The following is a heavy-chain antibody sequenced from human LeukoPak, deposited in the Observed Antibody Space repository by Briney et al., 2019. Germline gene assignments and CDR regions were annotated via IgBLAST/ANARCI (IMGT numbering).Heavy chain of an antibody. CDR3: ANRADGYNFFPFDY. V-gene: IGHV3-23*01. D-gene: IGHD5-24*01. Sequence: GGSLRLSCVVSGFTLSNYGMSWVRQAPGKGLEWVSSVSGNGGSTYYADSLKGRFTISRDNSKNTLYLQMNGLRAEDTAVYYCANRADGYNFFPFDYWGQGTLVTVSS. CDR2: VSGNGGST. J-gene: IGHJ4*02. CDR1: GFTLSNYG.